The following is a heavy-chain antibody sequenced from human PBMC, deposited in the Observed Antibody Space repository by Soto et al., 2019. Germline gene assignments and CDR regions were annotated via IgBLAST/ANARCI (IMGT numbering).Heavy chain of an antibody. CDR2: IYSGGST. D-gene: IGHD3-3*01. CDR1: EFTFDKYY. Sequence: PGGSLRLSCAASEFTFDKYYMSWVRQAPGKGLEWASVIYSGGSTYYADSVKGRFTISRDNSKNTLYLQMNSLRAEDTAVYYCARDGGITIFGVQDYYYYGMDVWGQGTTVTVSS. J-gene: IGHJ6*02. V-gene: IGHV3-53*01. CDR3: ARDGGITIFGVQDYYYYGMDV.